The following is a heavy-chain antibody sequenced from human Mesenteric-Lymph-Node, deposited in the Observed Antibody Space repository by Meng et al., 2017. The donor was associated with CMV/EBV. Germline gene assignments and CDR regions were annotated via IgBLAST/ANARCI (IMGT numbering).Heavy chain of an antibody. Sequence: GESLKISCAASGFTFSTYSINWVRQAPGKGLEWVSSISGSGGSTYYADSVRGRFTISRDNSKNTLYLQMNSLRAEDTAVYYCAKGGFCSSTSCASFDPWGQGTLVTVSS. D-gene: IGHD2-2*01. CDR2: ISGSGGST. J-gene: IGHJ5*02. CDR3: AKGGFCSSTSCASFDP. V-gene: IGHV3-23*01. CDR1: GFTFSTYS.